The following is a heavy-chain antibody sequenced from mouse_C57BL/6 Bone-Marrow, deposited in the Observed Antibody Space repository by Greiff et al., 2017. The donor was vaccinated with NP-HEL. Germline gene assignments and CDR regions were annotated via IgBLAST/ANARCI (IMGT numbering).Heavy chain of an antibody. D-gene: IGHD1-1*01. V-gene: IGHV3-5*01. Sequence: VQLQQSGPGLVKPSQTVFLTCTVTGISITTGNYRWSWIRQFPGNKLEWIGYIYYSGTITYNPSLTSRTTITRDTPKNQFFLEMNSLTAEDTATYYCARGYYYGYYFDYWGQGTTLTVSS. J-gene: IGHJ2*01. CDR3: ARGYYYGYYFDY. CDR1: GISITTGNYR. CDR2: IYYSGTI.